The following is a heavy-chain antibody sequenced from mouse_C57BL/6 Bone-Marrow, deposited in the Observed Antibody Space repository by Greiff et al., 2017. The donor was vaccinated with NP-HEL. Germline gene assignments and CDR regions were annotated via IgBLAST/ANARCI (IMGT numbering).Heavy chain of an antibody. CDR1: GFTFSDFY. V-gene: IGHV7-1*01. Sequence: EVMLVESGGGLVQSGRSLRLSCATSGFTFSDFYMEWVRQAPGKGLEWIAASRNKANDYTTEYSASVKGRFIVSRDTSQSILYLQMNALRAEDTAIYYCARDAQTEYFDVWGTGTTVTVSS. CDR2: SRNKANDYTT. CDR3: ARDAQTEYFDV. J-gene: IGHJ1*03.